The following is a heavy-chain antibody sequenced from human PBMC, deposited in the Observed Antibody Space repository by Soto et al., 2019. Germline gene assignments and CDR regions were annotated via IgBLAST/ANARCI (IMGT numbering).Heavy chain of an antibody. D-gene: IGHD6-13*01. CDR1: GFTFSSYG. Sequence: GGSLRLSCAASGFTFSSYGMHWVRQAPGKGLDWVAVIWYDGSNKYYADSVKGRFTISRDNSKNTLYLQMNSLRAEDTAVYYCARDGKQQLVTLYYYYYMGGWGKGTTVTVSS. CDR3: ARDGKQQLVTLYYYYYMGG. V-gene: IGHV3-33*01. CDR2: IWYDGSNK. J-gene: IGHJ6*03.